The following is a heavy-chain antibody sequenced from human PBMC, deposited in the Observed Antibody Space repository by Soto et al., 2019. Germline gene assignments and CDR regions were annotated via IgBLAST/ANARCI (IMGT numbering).Heavy chain of an antibody. CDR3: AIDVAEEVVILDY. J-gene: IGHJ4*02. Sequence: QVQLVESGGGVVQPGRSLRLSCAASGFTFSSYGMHWVRQAPGKGLEWVAVISYEGSNKYYADSVKGRFTISRDNSKNTLYLQVNGQKSEDTAVYYCAIDVAEEVVILDYWGQGTLVTVSS. V-gene: IGHV3-30*03. CDR1: GFTFSSYG. CDR2: ISYEGSNK. D-gene: IGHD3-22*01.